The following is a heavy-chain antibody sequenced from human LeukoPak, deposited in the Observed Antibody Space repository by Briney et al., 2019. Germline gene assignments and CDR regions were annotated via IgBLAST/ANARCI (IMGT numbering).Heavy chain of an antibody. D-gene: IGHD3-22*01. V-gene: IGHV3-33*08. Sequence: GGSLRLSCEASGFTFHDYGFHWVRQAPGKGLEWVAVMLFGGSQTYYADSVKGRFSISRDNAKNSLYLQMNSLRAEDTAVYYCAREFGIGVILDWGRGTLVTVSS. CDR2: MLFGGSQT. CDR1: GFTFHDYG. J-gene: IGHJ4*02. CDR3: AREFGIGVILD.